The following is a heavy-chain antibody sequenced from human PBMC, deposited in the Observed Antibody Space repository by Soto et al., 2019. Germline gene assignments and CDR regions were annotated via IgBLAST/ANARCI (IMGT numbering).Heavy chain of an antibody. CDR2: IYYSGST. CDR1: GGSISSYY. Sequence: PSETQSLTCTVSGGSISSYYWSWIRQPPGKGLEWIGYIYYSGSTNYNPSLKSRVTISVDTSKNQFSLKLSSVTAADTAVYYCARGYCSSTICYIWDNWFDPWGQGTLVTVSS. V-gene: IGHV4-59*01. D-gene: IGHD2-2*02. J-gene: IGHJ5*02. CDR3: ARGYCSSTICYIWDNWFDP.